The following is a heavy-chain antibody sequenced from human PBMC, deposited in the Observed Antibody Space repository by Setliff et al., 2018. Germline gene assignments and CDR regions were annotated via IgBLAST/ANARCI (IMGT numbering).Heavy chain of an antibody. V-gene: IGHV4-38-2*02. CDR1: GYSISSGYY. CDR3: ARDPLTTNRRRAFDI. D-gene: IGHD4-17*01. J-gene: IGHJ3*02. Sequence: LSLTCAVSGYSISSGYYWGWIRQPPGKGLEWIGSIYHSGSTYYNPSLESRVTISVDTSKNQFSLKLSSVTAADTAVYYCARDPLTTNRRRAFDIWGQGTMVTVSS. CDR2: IYHSGST.